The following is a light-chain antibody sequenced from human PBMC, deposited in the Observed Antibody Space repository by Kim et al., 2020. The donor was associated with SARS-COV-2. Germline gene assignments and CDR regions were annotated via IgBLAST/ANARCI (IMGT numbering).Light chain of an antibody. J-gene: IGLJ3*02. CDR2: DVT. CDR1: SSHVGTYNY. CDR3: CSYAGGYTLV. Sequence: GQSVTISYTGTSSHVGTYNYISCYQQHPDKAPKLMIYDVTTLPSGVPDRFSGSKSGSTASLTISGLQAEDKADYYCCSYAGGYTLVFGRGTKLTVL. V-gene: IGLV2-11*01.